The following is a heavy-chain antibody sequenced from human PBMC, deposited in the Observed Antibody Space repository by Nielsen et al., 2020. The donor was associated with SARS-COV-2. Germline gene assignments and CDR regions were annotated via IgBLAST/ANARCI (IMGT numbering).Heavy chain of an antibody. CDR1: GFTFSDYY. V-gene: IGHV3-21*01. J-gene: IGHJ4*02. D-gene: IGHD4-17*01. Sequence: GESLKISCAVSGFTFSDYYMNWVRQAPGKGLEWVSSISSSSNYIYYADSVKGRFTISRDNAKNSLYLQMNSLRAEDTAVYYCARDRTYGDYEVGDYWGQGTLVTVSS. CDR3: ARDRTYGDYEVGDY. CDR2: ISSSSNYI.